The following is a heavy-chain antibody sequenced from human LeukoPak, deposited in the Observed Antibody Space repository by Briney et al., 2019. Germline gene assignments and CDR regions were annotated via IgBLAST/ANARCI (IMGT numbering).Heavy chain of an antibody. Sequence: ASVKVSCKASGGTFSSYAISWVRQAPGQGLEWMGGIIPIFGTANYAQKLRGRVTITADESTSTAYMELSSLRSEDTAVYYCARECSGSIAAPSWFDPWGQGTLVTVSS. CDR3: ARECSGSIAAPSWFDP. D-gene: IGHD6-6*01. J-gene: IGHJ5*02. CDR1: GGTFSSYA. CDR2: IIPIFGTA. V-gene: IGHV1-69*13.